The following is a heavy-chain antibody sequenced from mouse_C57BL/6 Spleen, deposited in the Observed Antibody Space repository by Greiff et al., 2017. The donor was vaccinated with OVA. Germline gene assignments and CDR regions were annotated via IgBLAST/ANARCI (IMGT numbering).Heavy chain of an antibody. Sequence: QVHVKQSGAELVKPGASVKISCKASGYAFSSYWMNWVKQRPGKGLEWIGQIYPGDGATNYNGKFKGKATLTADKSSSTAYMQLSSLTSEDSAVYCCAREDSSAMDYWGQGTSVTVSS. J-gene: IGHJ4*01. CDR3: AREDSSAMDY. CDR2: IYPGDGAT. V-gene: IGHV1-80*01. CDR1: GYAFSSYW. D-gene: IGHD3-2*02.